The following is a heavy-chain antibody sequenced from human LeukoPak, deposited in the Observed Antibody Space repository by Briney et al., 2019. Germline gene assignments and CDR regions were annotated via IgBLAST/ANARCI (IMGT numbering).Heavy chain of an antibody. Sequence: PGGSLRLSCIVSGGTFSSYYMTWVRQAPGKGLEWVGRIKSTVDGGTTDLAAPVKGRFTVSRDDSENTLYLQMSSLRTEDTAVYYCTTGGNVIVAGTRAFDIWGHGTVVIVSS. D-gene: IGHD6-19*01. CDR2: IKSTVDGGTT. J-gene: IGHJ3*02. V-gene: IGHV3-15*01. CDR1: GGTFSSYY. CDR3: TTGGNVIVAGTRAFDI.